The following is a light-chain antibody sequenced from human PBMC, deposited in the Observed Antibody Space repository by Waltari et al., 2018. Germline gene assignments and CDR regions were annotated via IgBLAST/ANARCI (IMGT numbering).Light chain of an antibody. CDR3: QVWDSTSDHQV. CDR1: NIGTKS. Sequence: SYVLTQPPSVSVAPGQTARLTCGGNNIGTKSVHWYQQKPGQAPLVVVYDNSARASGIPDRLSGSNSGNTATLAISRVEAGDEADFYCQVWDSTSDHQVFGTGTKVTVL. J-gene: IGLJ1*01. V-gene: IGLV3-21*02. CDR2: DNS.